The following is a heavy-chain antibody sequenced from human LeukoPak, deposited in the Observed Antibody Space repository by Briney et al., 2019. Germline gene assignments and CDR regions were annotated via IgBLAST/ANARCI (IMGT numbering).Heavy chain of an antibody. CDR2: IHSGGNTI. J-gene: IGHJ4*02. Sequence: PGGSLRLSCAASGFTFSRYDMNWVRLAPGKGLEWVSYIHSGGNTIYYADSVKGRFTISRDYAKNSLYLQMNNLRAEDTAVYYCVRKLTGATYFDYWGQGTLVTVSS. D-gene: IGHD1-1*01. CDR3: VRKLTGATYFDY. V-gene: IGHV3-48*03. CDR1: GFTFSRYD.